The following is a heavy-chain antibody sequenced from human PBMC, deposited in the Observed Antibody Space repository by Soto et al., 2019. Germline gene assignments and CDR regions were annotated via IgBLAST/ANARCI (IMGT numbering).Heavy chain of an antibody. D-gene: IGHD2-2*01. V-gene: IGHV3-33*01. J-gene: IGHJ6*02. CDR2: IWYDGSNK. CDR3: ARDGVPAAYYYGMDV. Sequence: QVQLVESGGGVVQPGRSLRLSCAASGFTFSSYGMHWVRQAPGKGLEWVAVIWYDGSNKYYADSVKVRFTISRDNSQNTLYLQMNSLRAEDTAVYYCARDGVPAAYYYGMDVWGQGTTVTVSS. CDR1: GFTFSSYG.